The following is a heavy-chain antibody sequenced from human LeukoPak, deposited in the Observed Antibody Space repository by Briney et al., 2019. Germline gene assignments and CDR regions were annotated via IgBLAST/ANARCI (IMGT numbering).Heavy chain of an antibody. Sequence: PGGSLRLSCAASGFTFSSYWMSWVRQAPGKGLEWVANIKQDGSEKYYADSVKGRFTISRDNSKNTPYLQMNSLRAEDTAVYYCAKGFKNYDILTGSQDYWGQGTLVTVSS. J-gene: IGHJ4*02. V-gene: IGHV3-7*01. CDR3: AKGFKNYDILTGSQDY. CDR1: GFTFSSYW. CDR2: IKQDGSEK. D-gene: IGHD3-9*01.